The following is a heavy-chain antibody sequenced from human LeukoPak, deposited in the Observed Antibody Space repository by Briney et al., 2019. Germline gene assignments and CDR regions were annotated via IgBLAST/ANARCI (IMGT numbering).Heavy chain of an antibody. D-gene: IGHD6-6*01. J-gene: IGHJ6*02. CDR2: IIPIFGTA. CDR3: ARWSIAARFDYYYGMDV. V-gene: IGHV1-69*13. Sequence: SVKVSCKASGGTFSIYAISWVRQAPGQGLEWMGGIIPIFGTANYAQKFQGRVTITADESTSTAYMELSSLRSEDTAVYYCARWSIAARFDYYYGMDVWGQGTMVTVSS. CDR1: GGTFSIYA.